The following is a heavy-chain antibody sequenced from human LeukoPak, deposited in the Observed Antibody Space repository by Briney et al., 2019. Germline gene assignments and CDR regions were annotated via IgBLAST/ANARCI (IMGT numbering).Heavy chain of an antibody. V-gene: IGHV1-8*03. CDR1: GYTFTSYD. CDR3: ARLRRPRGWFDP. CDR2: MNPNSGNT. J-gene: IGHJ5*02. Sequence: GASVKVSCKASGYTFTSYDINWVRQATGQGLEWMGWMNPNSGNTGYAQKFQGRVTITRNTSISTAYMELSSLRSEDTAVYYCARLRRPRGWFDPWGQGTLVTVSS.